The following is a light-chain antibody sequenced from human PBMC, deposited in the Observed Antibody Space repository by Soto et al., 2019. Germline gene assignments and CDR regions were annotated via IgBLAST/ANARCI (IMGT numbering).Light chain of an antibody. CDR3: QQYGSSLTWT. CDR2: DAS. CDR1: QPSSSW. Sequence: DIQMTQSPPTLSASVGDRVTITCRASQPSSSWLAWYHQKPGKAPKLLIYDASNLESGVPSRFSGSGSGTESTLTISSLQPEDFAVYYCQQYGSSLTWTFGQGTRWIS. J-gene: IGKJ1*01. V-gene: IGKV1-5*01.